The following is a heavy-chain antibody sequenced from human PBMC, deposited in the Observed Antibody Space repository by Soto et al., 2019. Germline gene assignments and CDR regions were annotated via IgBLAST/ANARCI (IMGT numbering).Heavy chain of an antibody. CDR1: GGSISPYY. Sequence: SETLSLTCSVSGGSISPYYWIWIRQPAGKGLEWIGRIYAIGSTNYNPSLKSRVTLSVATSKNQFSLKLTSVTAADTATYYCARGGVVIIPTATAFDYWGQGTLVTVSS. V-gene: IGHV4-4*07. J-gene: IGHJ4*02. D-gene: IGHD1-1*01. CDR2: IYAIGST. CDR3: ARGGVVIIPTATAFDY.